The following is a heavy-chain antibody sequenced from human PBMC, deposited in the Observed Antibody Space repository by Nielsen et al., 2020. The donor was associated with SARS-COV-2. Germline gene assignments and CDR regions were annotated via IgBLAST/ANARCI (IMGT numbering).Heavy chain of an antibody. J-gene: IGHJ3*02. D-gene: IGHD3-22*01. CDR2: IIPIFGTA. Sequence: SVKVSCKASGGTFSSYAISWVRQAPGQGLEWMGGIIPIFGTANYAQKFQGRATITADESTSTAYMELSSLRSEDTAVYYCARARLVDYYDTSLGAFDIWGQGTMVTVSS. V-gene: IGHV1-69*13. CDR3: ARARLVDYYDTSLGAFDI. CDR1: GGTFSSYA.